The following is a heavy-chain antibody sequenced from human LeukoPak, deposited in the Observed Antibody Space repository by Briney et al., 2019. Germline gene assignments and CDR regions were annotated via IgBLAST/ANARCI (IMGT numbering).Heavy chain of an antibody. D-gene: IGHD1-14*01. Sequence: GGSLRLSCAASGFTFSIYGMHWVRQAPGKGLEWVAVISSDGREEDYADSVRGRFTISRDNSRDTLYLQMSSLRPEDAAVYYCRAATKNRGYYFDYWGQGTPVTVSS. J-gene: IGHJ4*02. CDR2: ISSDGREE. V-gene: IGHV3-30*03. CDR3: RAATKNRGYYFDY. CDR1: GFTFSIYG.